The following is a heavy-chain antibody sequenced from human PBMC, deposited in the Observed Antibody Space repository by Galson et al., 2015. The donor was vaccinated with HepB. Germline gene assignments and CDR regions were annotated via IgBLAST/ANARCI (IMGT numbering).Heavy chain of an antibody. J-gene: IGHJ3*02. Sequence: TLSLTCTVSGGSISSGNYYWTWIRQPAGKGLEWIGRIYTSGSTNYNPSLKSRVTMSVDTSKNQFSLKLSSVTAADTAVYYCARDANWEDDAFDIWGQGTMVTVSA. CDR3: ARDANWEDDAFDI. CDR1: GGSISSGNYY. D-gene: IGHD1-26*01. CDR2: IYTSGST. V-gene: IGHV4-61*02.